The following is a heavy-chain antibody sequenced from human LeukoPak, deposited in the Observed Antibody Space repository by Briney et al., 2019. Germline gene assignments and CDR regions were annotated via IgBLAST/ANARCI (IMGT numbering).Heavy chain of an antibody. CDR3: ACDAVRYSAYDREEDPSDI. D-gene: IGHD5-12*01. CDR2: INHSGST. Sequence: SQTLSLTCAVYGGFFTGNYWRWIRQPPGKGLEWIGEINHSGSTKYNPSLKSRVAMSVDASTNQFFLRLTSVTAADTAVYYCACDAVRYSAYDREEDPSDIWGQGTMVTVSS. V-gene: IGHV4-34*01. J-gene: IGHJ3*02. CDR1: GGFFTGNY.